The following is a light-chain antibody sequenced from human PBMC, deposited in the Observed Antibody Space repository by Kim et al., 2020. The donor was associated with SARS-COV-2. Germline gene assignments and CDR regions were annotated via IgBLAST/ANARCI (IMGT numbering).Light chain of an antibody. CDR2: GAS. CDR3: QQYGGSAR. J-gene: IGKJ4*01. Sequence: PGERATLSCRASQSITTNYLAWYQQKPGQTPRLLIHGASSRATGLPDRFSGSGSGTDFTLTISRLEPEDFAVYYCQQYGGSARFGGGTEG. CDR1: QSITTNY. V-gene: IGKV3-20*01.